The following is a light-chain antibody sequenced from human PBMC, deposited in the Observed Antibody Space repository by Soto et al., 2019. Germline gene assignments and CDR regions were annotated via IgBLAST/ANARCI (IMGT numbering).Light chain of an antibody. CDR3: QQYDILPIT. CDR1: QSVRTW. CDR2: DAS. Sequence: DIQMTQSPSTLSASVGDRVTITCRASQSVRTWLAWYQQKPGKAPNLLIYDASNLEIGVPSRFSGSGSGTHFTFTISSLQTEDIGTYYCQQYDILPITFGRGTRLEIK. V-gene: IGKV1-33*01. J-gene: IGKJ5*01.